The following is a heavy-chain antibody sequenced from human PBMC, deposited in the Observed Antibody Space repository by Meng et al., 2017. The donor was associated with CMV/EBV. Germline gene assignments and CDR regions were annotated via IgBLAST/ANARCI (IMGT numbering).Heavy chain of an antibody. D-gene: IGHD2-2*01. CDR2: INPNSGGT. V-gene: IGHV1-2*02. J-gene: IGHJ5*02. CDR1: GSTFTGYY. CDR3: AREWVVPAAIDWFDP. Sequence: SGSTFTGYYMHWVRQAPGQGLEWMGWINPNSGGTNYAQKFQGRVTMTRDTSISTAYMELSRLRSDDTAVYYCAREWVVPAAIDWFDPWGQGTLVTVS.